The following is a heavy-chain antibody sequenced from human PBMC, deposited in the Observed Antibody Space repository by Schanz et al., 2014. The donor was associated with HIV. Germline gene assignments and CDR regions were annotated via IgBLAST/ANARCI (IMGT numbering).Heavy chain of an antibody. CDR1: GFTFTNHA. CDR3: AKSNGGDTAVVQYYFDY. Sequence: EVQLLESGGGLEQPGGSLRLSCAASGFTFTNHALSWVRQAPGRGLEWVSTVIGSGVRTIYADSVKGRFTISRDNSKNTLYLNMYSLRAEDTAVYFCAKSNGGDTAVVQYYFDYWGQGTLVSVSS. V-gene: IGHV3-23*01. J-gene: IGHJ4*02. CDR2: VIGSGVRT. D-gene: IGHD5-18*01.